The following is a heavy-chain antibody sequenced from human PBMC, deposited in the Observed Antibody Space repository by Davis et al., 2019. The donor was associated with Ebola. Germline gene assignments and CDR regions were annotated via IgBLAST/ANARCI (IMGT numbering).Heavy chain of an antibody. CDR2: ISSSGSTI. CDR3: ARAVIGFPPDY. J-gene: IGHJ4*02. V-gene: IGHV3-48*04. Sequence: GGSLRLSCAASGFTFSSYSMNWVRQAPGKGLEWVSSISSSGSTIYYADSVKGRFTISRDNAKNSLYLQMNSLRAEDTAVYYCARAVIGFPPDYWGQGTLVTVSS. D-gene: IGHD2-21*01. CDR1: GFTFSSYS.